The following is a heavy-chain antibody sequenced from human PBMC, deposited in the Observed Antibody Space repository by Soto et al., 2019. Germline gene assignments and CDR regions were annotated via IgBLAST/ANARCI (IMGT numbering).Heavy chain of an antibody. Sequence: QVQLVESGGGVVQPGRSLRLSCAASGFTFSSYGMHWVRQAPGKGLEWVAVISYDGSNKYYADSVKGRFTISRDNSKNTLYLQMNSLRAEDTAVYYCAKDGANTAMAATGMDVWGQGTTVTVSS. CDR2: ISYDGSNK. CDR3: AKDGANTAMAATGMDV. V-gene: IGHV3-30*18. CDR1: GFTFSSYG. J-gene: IGHJ6*02. D-gene: IGHD5-18*01.